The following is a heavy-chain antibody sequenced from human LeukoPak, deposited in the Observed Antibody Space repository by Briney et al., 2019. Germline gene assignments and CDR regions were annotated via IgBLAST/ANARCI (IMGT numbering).Heavy chain of an antibody. CDR2: INLDGSST. Sequence: GGSLRLSCAASGFTFSSYWMHWVRQAPGKGLVWVSRINLDGSSTTYADSVKGRFSISRDNAKNTLYLQMNSLRADDTAVYYCARRSSSGRYYFDFWGQGTLVTVSS. D-gene: IGHD6-19*01. V-gene: IGHV3-74*01. J-gene: IGHJ4*02. CDR3: ARRSSSGRYYFDF. CDR1: GFTFSSYW.